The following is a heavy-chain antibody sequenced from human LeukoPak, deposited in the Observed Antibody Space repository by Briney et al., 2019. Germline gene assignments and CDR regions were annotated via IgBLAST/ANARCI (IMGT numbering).Heavy chain of an antibody. CDR2: ISGNDEGT. CDR3: ARTAARRFDY. Sequence: GGSLRLSCVASGFTFSTYGMTWVRQAPGKGLEWVSSISGNDEGTYYADSVKGRFTISRDNSKNTLYLQMNSLRAEDTAVYYCARTAARRFDYWGQGTLVTVSS. J-gene: IGHJ4*02. V-gene: IGHV3-23*01. CDR1: GFTFSTYG. D-gene: IGHD6-6*01.